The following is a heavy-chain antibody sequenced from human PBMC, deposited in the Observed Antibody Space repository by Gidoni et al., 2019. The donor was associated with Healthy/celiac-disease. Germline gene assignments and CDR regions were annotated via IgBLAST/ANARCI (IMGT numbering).Heavy chain of an antibody. CDR2: ISGSGGST. Sequence: EGELLASGGGVVQPGGSVMVSGAASGWTCSCFAMCWVRQDPGKGLEWVLAISGSGGSTYYADSVKCPLTISRDNSKNTLSLQMNSLRPEDTAVYYCAKDAEEWELSHFVYWGQVTLVTVSS. J-gene: IGHJ4*02. D-gene: IGHD1-26*01. CDR3: AKDAEEWELSHFVY. CDR1: GWTCSCFA. V-gene: IGHV3-23*01.